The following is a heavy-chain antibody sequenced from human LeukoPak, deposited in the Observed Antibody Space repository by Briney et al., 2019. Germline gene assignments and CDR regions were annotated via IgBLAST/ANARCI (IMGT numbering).Heavy chain of an antibody. CDR1: GFTFSNYA. J-gene: IGHJ6*02. Sequence: PGGSLRLSCAASGFTFSNYAVMWVRQAPGQGLEWVSAITSGGAPRYADSVKGRFTISRDNSKNTLYLQMNSLRAEDTALYYCAKDDRAVAGQNYYYYGMDVWGQGTTVTVSS. D-gene: IGHD6-19*01. CDR3: AKDDRAVAGQNYYYYGMDV. V-gene: IGHV3-23*01. CDR2: ITSGGAP.